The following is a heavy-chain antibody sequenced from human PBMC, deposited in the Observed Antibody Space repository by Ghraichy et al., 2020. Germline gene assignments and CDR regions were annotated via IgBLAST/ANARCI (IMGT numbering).Heavy chain of an antibody. CDR3: ARGSGRDGYSSSDFDL. D-gene: IGHD5-24*01. CDR2: INHSGST. Sequence: SETLSLTCAVYGGSFSDFYWTWIRQPPGKGLEWIGEINHSGSTNYNPSLKSRVTISVDTSKNQFSLKVSSVTAADTAVYYCARGSGRDGYSSSDFDLWGRGTLVTVSS. J-gene: IGHJ2*01. CDR1: GGSFSDFY. V-gene: IGHV4-34*01.